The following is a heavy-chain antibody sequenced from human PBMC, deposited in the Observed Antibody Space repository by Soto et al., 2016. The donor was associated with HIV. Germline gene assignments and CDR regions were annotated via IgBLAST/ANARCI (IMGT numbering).Heavy chain of an antibody. D-gene: IGHD2-15*01. CDR3: ASHAAYAHLNY. J-gene: IGHJ4*02. CDR1: GGSFSHYY. V-gene: IGHV4-34*01. CDR2: INHSERT. Sequence: QVQLHQWGAGLLKPSETLSLTCAFSGGSFSHYYWNWIRQSPGKGLEWIGEINHSERTIYNPSLESRVTISADTSKNQFSLNLTSVTAADTAVYYCASHAAYAHLNYWGRESWSTVSS.